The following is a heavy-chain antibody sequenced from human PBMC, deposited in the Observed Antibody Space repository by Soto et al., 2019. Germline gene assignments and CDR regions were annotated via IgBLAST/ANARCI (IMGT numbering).Heavy chain of an antibody. CDR3: ARDGALTTGTTGYYYGMDV. V-gene: IGHV3-48*02. CDR1: GFTFSSYS. J-gene: IGHJ6*02. D-gene: IGHD1-1*01. Sequence: GSLRLSCAASGFTFSSYSMNWVRQAPGKGLEWVSYISSSSSTIYYADSVKGRFTISRDNAKNSLYLQMNSLRDEDTAVYYCARDGALTTGTTGYYYGMDVWGQGTTVTVSS. CDR2: ISSSSSTI.